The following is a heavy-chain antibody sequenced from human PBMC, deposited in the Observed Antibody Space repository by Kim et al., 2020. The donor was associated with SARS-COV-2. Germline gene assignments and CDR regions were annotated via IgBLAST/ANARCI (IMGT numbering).Heavy chain of an antibody. V-gene: IGHV4-34*01. CDR1: GGSFSGYY. Sequence: SETLSLTCAVYGGSFSGYYWSWIRQPPGKGLEWIGEINHSGSTNYNPSLKSRVTISVDTSKNQFSLKLSSVTAADTAVYYCARSSRIFYYYYGMDVWGQG. CDR2: INHSGST. CDR3: ARSSRIFYYYYGMDV. D-gene: IGHD6-13*01. J-gene: IGHJ6*02.